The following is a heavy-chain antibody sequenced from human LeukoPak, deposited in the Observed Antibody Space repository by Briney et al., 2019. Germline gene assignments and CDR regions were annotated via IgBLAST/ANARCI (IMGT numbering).Heavy chain of an antibody. J-gene: IGHJ3*02. CDR2: ISSSSSYI. CDR1: GFTFSSYS. Sequence: NPGGSLRLSCAASGFTFSSYSMNWVRQAPGKGLEWVSSISSSSSYIYYADSVKGRFTTSKDNDKNSLYLQMNSLRAEDTAVYYCARALPSPLYSGSYADAFDIWGQGTMVTVSS. CDR3: ARALPSPLYSGSYADAFDI. V-gene: IGHV3-21*01. D-gene: IGHD1-26*01.